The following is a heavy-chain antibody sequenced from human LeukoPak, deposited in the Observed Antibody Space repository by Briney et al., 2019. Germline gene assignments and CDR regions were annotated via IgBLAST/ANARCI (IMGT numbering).Heavy chain of an antibody. CDR2: IYYSGST. Sequence: SGTLPLTCTVPGGSISSIGYYWAWIASPPGKGLEWIGSIYYSGSTYYNPSLKSRVTISVDTSKNQFPLKLSSVTAADTAVYYCARRLPWFDPWGQGTLVTVSS. CDR3: ARRLPWFDP. V-gene: IGHV4-39*01. J-gene: IGHJ5*02. CDR1: GGSISSIGYY. D-gene: IGHD2-21*02.